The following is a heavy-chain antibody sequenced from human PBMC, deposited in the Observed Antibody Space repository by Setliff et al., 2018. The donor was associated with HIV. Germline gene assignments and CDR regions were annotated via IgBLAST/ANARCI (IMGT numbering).Heavy chain of an antibody. D-gene: IGHD5-12*01. CDR2: ISPTGNT. V-gene: IGHV4-59*03. CDR1: GASISSYY. CDR3: AKSSPSIGYISDH. J-gene: IGHJ4*02. Sequence: SETLSLTCSVSGASISSYYWSWIRQPPGKGLEWIGYISPTGNTNYNPSLKSRVTISTDTSKNQFSLNVRSVTAADTAVYFCAKSSPSIGYISDHWGQGTLGTVSS.